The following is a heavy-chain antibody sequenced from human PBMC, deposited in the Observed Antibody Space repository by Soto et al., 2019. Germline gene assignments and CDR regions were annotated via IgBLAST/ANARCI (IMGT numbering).Heavy chain of an antibody. Sequence: GGSLRLSCAASGFTFSSYWMHWVRQAPGKGLVWVSRINSDGSSTSYADSVKGRFTISRDNAKNTLYLQMNSLRVEDTAVYYCARDRGFLEWLLYYFDYWGQGTLVTVSS. CDR1: GFTFSSYW. CDR2: INSDGSST. D-gene: IGHD3-3*01. CDR3: ARDRGFLEWLLYYFDY. J-gene: IGHJ4*02. V-gene: IGHV3-74*01.